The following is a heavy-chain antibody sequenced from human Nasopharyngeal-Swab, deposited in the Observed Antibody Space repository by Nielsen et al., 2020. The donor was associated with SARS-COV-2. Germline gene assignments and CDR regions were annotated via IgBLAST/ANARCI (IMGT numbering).Heavy chain of an antibody. Sequence: ASVTVSCKTSGYTFTDYYIHWLRQVPGPGLEWVGSINPDSGDTQYAQKFQGRVTVTSDRSRSTAYIDLSRLRSDDTAVYYCARDYYDNYDSDYWGQGTLVTVSS. CDR2: INPDSGDT. CDR3: ARDYYDNYDSDY. D-gene: IGHD3-22*01. J-gene: IGHJ4*02. V-gene: IGHV1-2*02. CDR1: GYTFTDYY.